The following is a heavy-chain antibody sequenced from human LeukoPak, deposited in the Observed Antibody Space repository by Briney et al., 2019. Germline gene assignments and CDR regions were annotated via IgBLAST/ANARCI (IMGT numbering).Heavy chain of an antibody. Sequence: SGGSLRLSCAASGFTFSSYSMNWVRQAPGKGLEWVPSISSSSSYIYYADSVKGRFTISRDNAKNSLYLQMNSLRAEDTAVYYCARGPEWLFPPAEYFQHWGQGTLVTVSS. CDR3: ARGPEWLFPPAEYFQH. J-gene: IGHJ1*01. V-gene: IGHV3-21*01. D-gene: IGHD3-3*01. CDR1: GFTFSSYS. CDR2: ISSSSSYI.